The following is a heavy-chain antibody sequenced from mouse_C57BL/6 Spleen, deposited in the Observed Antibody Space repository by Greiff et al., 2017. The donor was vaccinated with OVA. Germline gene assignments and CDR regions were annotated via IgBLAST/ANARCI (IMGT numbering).Heavy chain of an antibody. V-gene: IGHV7-3*01. CDR1: GFTFTDYY. CDR2: IRNKANGYTT. D-gene: IGHD4-1*01. CDR3: ATLGRGFDY. Sequence: EVKLMESGGGLVQPGGSLSLSCAASGFTFTDYYMSWVRQPPGKALEWLGFIRNKANGYTTEYSASVKGRFTISRDNSQSILYLQMNALRAEDSATYYCATLGRGFDYWGQGTTLTVSS. J-gene: IGHJ2*01.